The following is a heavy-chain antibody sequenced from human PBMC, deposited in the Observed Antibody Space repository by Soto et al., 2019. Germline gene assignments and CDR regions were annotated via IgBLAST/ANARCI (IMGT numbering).Heavy chain of an antibody. CDR3: AKLPWADYGGIFDP. Sequence: PSETLSLTCTVSGGSVSSGIYYWTWIRQPPGKGLEWIGYVYYSGNTNYNPSLKSRVTISVDTSKNQFSLKLGSVTAADTAVYYWAKLPWADYGGIFDPWGQGTLVTVSS. V-gene: IGHV4-61*01. CDR1: GGSVSSGIYY. D-gene: IGHD4-17*01. CDR2: VYYSGNT. J-gene: IGHJ5*02.